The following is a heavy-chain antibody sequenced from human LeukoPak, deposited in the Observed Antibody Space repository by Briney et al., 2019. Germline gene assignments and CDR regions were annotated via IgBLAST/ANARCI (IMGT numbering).Heavy chain of an antibody. CDR1: DGSLSSSF. D-gene: IGHD2-15*01. J-gene: IGHJ4*02. V-gene: IGHV4-4*07. CDR3: ARARSGCGGTCPFDN. CDR2: IYTSGRT. Sequence: PSETLSLTCTVSDGSLSSSFWSWIRQPAGKGLEWIGRIYTSGRTNYNPSLKSRVTMSLDTSKNQFSLKLTSVTAADTAVYYCARARSGCGGTCPFDNWGQGTLVTVSS.